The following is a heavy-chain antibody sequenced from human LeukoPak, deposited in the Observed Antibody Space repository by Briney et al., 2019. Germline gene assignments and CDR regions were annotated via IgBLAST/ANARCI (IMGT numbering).Heavy chain of an antibody. Sequence: GGSLRLSCAASGYTFSNYDMTWVRQAPGKGLEWVSAISGSDGSTYYSDSVTRRFSISRDNDKSTLYLQMTSLRTDDTAVYYCAKDGYDFWSAYQIDLWGQGTLVTVSS. V-gene: IGHV3-23*01. D-gene: IGHD3-3*01. CDR3: AKDGYDFWSAYQIDL. CDR2: ISGSDGST. CDR1: GYTFSNYD. J-gene: IGHJ5*02.